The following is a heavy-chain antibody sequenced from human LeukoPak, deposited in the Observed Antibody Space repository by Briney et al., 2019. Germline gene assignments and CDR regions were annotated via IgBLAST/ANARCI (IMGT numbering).Heavy chain of an antibody. V-gene: IGHV1-69*01. Sequence: SVTVSCKASGGTFSSYAISWVRQAPGQGLEWMGGIIPIFGTANYAQKFQGRVTITADESTSTAYMELSSLRSEDTAVYYCARDSGRIVGANDWGQGTLVTVSS. CDR1: GGTFSSYA. D-gene: IGHD1-26*01. CDR3: ARDSGRIVGAND. J-gene: IGHJ4*02. CDR2: IIPIFGTA.